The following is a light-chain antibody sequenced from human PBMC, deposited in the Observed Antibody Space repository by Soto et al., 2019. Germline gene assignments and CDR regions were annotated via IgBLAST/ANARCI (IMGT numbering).Light chain of an antibody. CDR3: SSYTSSSTWV. Sequence: QSVLTQPASVSGSPGQSIAISCTGTSSDVGGYNYVSWCQQHPGKTPNLMIYDVSNRPSGVSNRFSGSKSGNTASLTISGLQAEDEADYYCSSYTSSSTWVFGGGTKLTVL. J-gene: IGLJ3*02. V-gene: IGLV2-14*01. CDR1: SSDVGGYNY. CDR2: DVS.